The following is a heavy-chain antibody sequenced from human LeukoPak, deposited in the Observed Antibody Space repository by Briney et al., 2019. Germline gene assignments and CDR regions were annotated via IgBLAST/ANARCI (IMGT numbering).Heavy chain of an antibody. Sequence: GGSLRLSCAASGFTVSSNYMSWVRQAPGKGLEWVSIVSGSGGSTFYADSVKGRFTISRDNSKNTLYLQMNSLRAEDTALYFCAKGLGYSYGYFDYWGQGTLVTVSS. D-gene: IGHD5-18*01. CDR2: VSGSGGST. V-gene: IGHV3-23*01. J-gene: IGHJ4*02. CDR1: GFTVSSNY. CDR3: AKGLGYSYGYFDY.